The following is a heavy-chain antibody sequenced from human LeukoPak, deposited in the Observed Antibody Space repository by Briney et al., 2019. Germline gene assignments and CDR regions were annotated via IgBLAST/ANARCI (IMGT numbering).Heavy chain of an antibody. CDR1: GGTFSSYA. J-gene: IGHJ6*03. Sequence: ASVEVSCKASGGTFSSYAISWVRQAPGQGLEWMGGIIPIFGTANYAQKFQGRVTITTDESTSTAYMELSSLRSEDTAVYYCARLSTGGAYYYYYMDVWGKGTTVTVSS. CDR2: IIPIFGTA. V-gene: IGHV1-69*05. CDR3: ARLSTGGAYYYYYMDV. D-gene: IGHD2/OR15-2a*01.